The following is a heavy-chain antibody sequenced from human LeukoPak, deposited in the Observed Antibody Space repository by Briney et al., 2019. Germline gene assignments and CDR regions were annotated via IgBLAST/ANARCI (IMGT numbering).Heavy chain of an antibody. D-gene: IGHD3-3*01. J-gene: IGHJ5*02. V-gene: IGHV4-34*01. CDR2: INHSGST. CDR3: ARLTIFGPKWFDP. CDR1: GGSFSGYY. Sequence: SETLSLTCAVYGGSFSGYYWSWIRQPPGKGLEWIGEINHSGSTNYNPSLNSRVTISVDTSKNQFSLKLSSVTAADTAVYYCARLTIFGPKWFDPWGQGTLVTVSS.